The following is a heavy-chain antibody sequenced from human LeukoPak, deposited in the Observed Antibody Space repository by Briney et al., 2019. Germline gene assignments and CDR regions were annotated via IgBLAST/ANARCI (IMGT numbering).Heavy chain of an antibody. V-gene: IGHV3-23*01. CDR2: ISGSSGTT. CDR1: GFTFSSYA. J-gene: IGHJ4*02. Sequence: GGSLRLSCAASGFTFSSYAMSWVRQAAGKGLDWVSSISGSSGTTYYADSVEGRLTTSRDNSKNTLYLQMNGLRAEDTAIYYCAKGVGRLGGEYYFDFWGQGTLVTVSS. D-gene: IGHD3-16*01. CDR3: AKGVGRLGGEYYFDF.